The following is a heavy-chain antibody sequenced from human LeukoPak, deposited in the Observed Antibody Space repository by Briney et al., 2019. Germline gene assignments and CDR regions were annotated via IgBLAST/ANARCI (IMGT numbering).Heavy chain of an antibody. J-gene: IGHJ4*02. V-gene: IGHV3-30*04. CDR3: ARGGVAAYFDY. D-gene: IGHD6-19*01. CDR2: ISYDGSNK. Sequence: PGRSLRLSCAASGFTFSSYAMHWVRQAPGKGLDWLAVISYDGSNKYYADSVNGRFTISRDNSKNTFLQMNSLRAEDTAVYYCARGGVAAYFDYWGQGTLVTVSS. CDR1: GFTFSSYA.